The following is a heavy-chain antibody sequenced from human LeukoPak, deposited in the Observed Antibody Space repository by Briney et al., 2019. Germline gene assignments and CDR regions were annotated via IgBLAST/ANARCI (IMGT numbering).Heavy chain of an antibody. CDR3: ARDGRYSFGFPNINWFDP. CDR2: INHSGST. CDR1: GGSFSGYY. V-gene: IGHV4-34*01. D-gene: IGHD5-18*01. Sequence: SETLSLTCAVYGGSFSGYYWSGIRQPPGKGLEWIGEINHSGSTSYNPSLKSRVTISVDTSKNQFSLKLSSVTAADTAVYYCARDGRYSFGFPNINWFDPWGQGTLVTVSS. J-gene: IGHJ5*02.